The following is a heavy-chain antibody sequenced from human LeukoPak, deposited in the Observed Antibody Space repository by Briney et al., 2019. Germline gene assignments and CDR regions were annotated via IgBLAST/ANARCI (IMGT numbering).Heavy chain of an antibody. V-gene: IGHV3-48*03. CDR1: GFTFSSYE. D-gene: IGHD1-1*01. CDR3: AREVGWNDGVPYY. J-gene: IGHJ4*02. Sequence: PGGSLRLSCAASGFTFSSYEMNWVRQAPGKGLEWVSYISSSGSTIYYADSVEGRFTISRDNAKNSLYLQMNSLRAEDTAVYYCAREVGWNDGVPYYWGQGTLVTVSS. CDR2: ISSSGSTI.